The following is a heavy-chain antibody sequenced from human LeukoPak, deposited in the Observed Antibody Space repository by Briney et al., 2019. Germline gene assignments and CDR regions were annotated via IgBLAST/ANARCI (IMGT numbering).Heavy chain of an antibody. D-gene: IGHD3-3*01. CDR3: AAARSHYDFWGGYDY. V-gene: IGHV1-58*02. Sequence: GASVKVSCKASGFTFTSSAMQWVRQARGQRLEWIGWIVVGSGNTNYAQKFQERVTITRDMSTSTAYMELSSLRSEGTAVYYCAAARSHYDFWGGYDYWGQGTLVTVSS. J-gene: IGHJ4*02. CDR1: GFTFTSSA. CDR2: IVVGSGNT.